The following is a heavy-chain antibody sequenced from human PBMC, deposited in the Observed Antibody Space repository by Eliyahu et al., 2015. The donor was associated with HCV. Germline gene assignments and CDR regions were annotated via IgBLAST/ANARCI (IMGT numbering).Heavy chain of an antibody. CDR1: GFTFSSFA. V-gene: IGHV3-64D*08. Sequence: EVQLVESGGDLVQPGGSLRLSCLASGFTFSSFAMHWVRQAPGKGLEYLSSISDDGITTCHADSVKGRFTISRDNSKNTLYLQMSSLRIEDTAVYFCVKAAGGSFDWKLQEWGQGTLVTVSS. CDR2: ISDDGITT. J-gene: IGHJ1*01. CDR3: VKAAGGSFDWKLQE. D-gene: IGHD3-9*01.